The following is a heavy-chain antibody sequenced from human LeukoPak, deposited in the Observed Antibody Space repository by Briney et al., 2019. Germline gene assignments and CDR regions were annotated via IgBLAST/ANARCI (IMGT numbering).Heavy chain of an antibody. J-gene: IGHJ5*02. CDR3: ARDPRVGYSRDWFDP. CDR2: ISSSSSYI. D-gene: IGHD6-13*01. CDR1: GFTFSSYS. V-gene: IGHV3-21*01. Sequence: GGSLRLSCAASGFTFSSYSMNWVRQAPGKGLEWVSSISSSSSYIYYADSVKGRFTISRDNPKNSLYLQMNSLRAEDTAVYYCARDPRVGYSRDWFDPWGQGTLVTVSS.